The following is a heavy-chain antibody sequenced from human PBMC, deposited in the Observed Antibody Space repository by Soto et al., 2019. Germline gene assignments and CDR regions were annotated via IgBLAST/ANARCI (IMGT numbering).Heavy chain of an antibody. V-gene: IGHV1-69*01. CDR1: GGTFSSYA. D-gene: IGHD2-2*01. J-gene: IGHJ5*02. Sequence: QVQLVQSGAEVKKPGSSVRVSCKASGGTFSSYAISWVRQAPGQGLEWMGGIIHLFRRSNYAQKFQGRVTITADESTSTAYMELSSLSSEDTAVYYCASEYCSTTSCFNDNWCDPWGQGTLDTVSS. CDR3: ASEYCSTTSCFNDNWCDP. CDR2: IIHLFRRS.